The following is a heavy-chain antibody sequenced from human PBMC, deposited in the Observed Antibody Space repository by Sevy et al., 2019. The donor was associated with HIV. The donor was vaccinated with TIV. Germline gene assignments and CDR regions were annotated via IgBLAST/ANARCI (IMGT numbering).Heavy chain of an antibody. CDR2: ISAYNGNT. CDR3: ARDPGYSSGWYGREYYYYGMDV. CDR1: GYTFTSYG. D-gene: IGHD6-19*01. V-gene: IGHV1-18*01. J-gene: IGHJ6*02. Sequence: ASVKVSCKASGYTFTSYGISWVRQAPGQGLEWMGWISAYNGNTNYAQKLQGRVTMTTDTSTSTAYMELRSLRSDDTAAYYCARDPGYSSGWYGREYYYYGMDVWGQGTTVTVSS.